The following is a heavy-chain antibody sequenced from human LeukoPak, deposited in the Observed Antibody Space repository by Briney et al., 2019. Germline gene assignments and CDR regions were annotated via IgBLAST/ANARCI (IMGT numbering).Heavy chain of an antibody. CDR1: GYTFTSYG. V-gene: IGHV1-18*01. D-gene: IGHD6-6*01. J-gene: IGHJ4*02. Sequence: ASVKVSCKASGYTFTSYGISWVRQAPGQGLEWMGWISVYNGNTKYVQKFQGRVTMTRDTSISTAYMELSRLRSDDTAVYYCARDNLSSSDYWGQGTLVTVSS. CDR2: ISVYNGNT. CDR3: ARDNLSSSDY.